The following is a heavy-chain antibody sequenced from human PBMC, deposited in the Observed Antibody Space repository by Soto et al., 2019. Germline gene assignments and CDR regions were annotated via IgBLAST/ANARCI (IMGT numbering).Heavy chain of an antibody. D-gene: IGHD6-13*01. CDR3: AKDPASTPSSWYENAFDI. Sequence: PGGSLRLSCAASGFTFSSYAMSWVRQAPGKGLEWVSAISGSGGSTYYADSVKGRFTISRDNSKNTLYLQMNSLRAEDTAVYYCAKDPASTPSSWYENAFDIWGQGTMVTVSS. V-gene: IGHV3-23*01. CDR1: GFTFSSYA. J-gene: IGHJ3*02. CDR2: ISGSGGST.